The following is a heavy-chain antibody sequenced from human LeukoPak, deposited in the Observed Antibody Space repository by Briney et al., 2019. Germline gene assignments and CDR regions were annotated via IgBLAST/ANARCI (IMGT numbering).Heavy chain of an antibody. V-gene: IGHV1-69*04. CDR3: ARGYSSSSEVDNGTDV. J-gene: IGHJ6*02. Sequence: SVKVSCKASGGTFSSYAISWVRQAPGQGLEWMGRIIPILGIANYAQKFQGRVTITADKSTSTAYTELSRLRSDNTAVYYCARGYSSSSEVDNGTDVWGQGTTVTVSS. CDR2: IIPILGIA. D-gene: IGHD6-13*01. CDR1: GGTFSSYA.